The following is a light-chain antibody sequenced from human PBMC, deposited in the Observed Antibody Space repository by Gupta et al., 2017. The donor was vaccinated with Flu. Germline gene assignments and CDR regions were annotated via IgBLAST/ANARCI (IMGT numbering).Light chain of an antibody. V-gene: IGKV4-1*01. CDR1: QSVIHSSNNKNY. J-gene: IGKJ4*01. Sequence: SLGERATINCKSSQSVIHSSNNKNYLAWYQQKPGQPPKLLIYWASTRESGVPDRFSGSGSGTDFTLTISSLQAEDVAVYYCQQYYSTPLTFGGGTNLEIK. CDR2: WAS. CDR3: QQYYSTPLT.